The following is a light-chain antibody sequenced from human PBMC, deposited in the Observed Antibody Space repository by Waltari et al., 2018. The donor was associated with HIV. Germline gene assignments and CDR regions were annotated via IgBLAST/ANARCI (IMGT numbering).Light chain of an antibody. Sequence: QSALTQPASVSGSPGQSVTVSCSGSGKDIGANDYVSWFQQHPDKAPQLIIFDVSKRPSGISDRFSASKSGNTASLTISGLQPEDEADYFCCSYTSSDTWVFGGGTKVTVL. J-gene: IGLJ3*02. CDR1: GKDIGANDY. CDR2: DVS. CDR3: CSYTSSDTWV. V-gene: IGLV2-14*03.